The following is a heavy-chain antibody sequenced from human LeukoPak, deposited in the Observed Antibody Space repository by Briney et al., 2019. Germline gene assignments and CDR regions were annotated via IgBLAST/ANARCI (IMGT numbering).Heavy chain of an antibody. CDR1: GFTFSSYS. D-gene: IGHD3-22*01. Sequence: PGGSLRLSCAASGFTFSSYSMNWVRQAPGKGLEWVSSISSSSSYIYYADSVKGRFTISRDNAKNSLYLQMNSLRAEDTAVYYCARDLGDSSDRDYWGQGTLVTVSS. J-gene: IGHJ4*02. CDR2: ISSSSSYI. CDR3: ARDLGDSSDRDY. V-gene: IGHV3-21*01.